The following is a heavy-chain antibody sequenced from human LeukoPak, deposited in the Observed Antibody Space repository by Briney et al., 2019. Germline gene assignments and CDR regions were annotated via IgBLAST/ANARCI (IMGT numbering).Heavy chain of an antibody. CDR3: ARDDDTGPYRFDS. CDR1: GYTFTQYG. CDR2: ISAFNGNT. V-gene: IGHV1-18*01. J-gene: IGHJ4*02. Sequence: ASVKVSCKASGYTFTQYGISWMRQAPGQGPEWMGWISAFNGNTKYPQRLQGRVTMTTDASTSTAYMDLRGLRSDDTAVYYCARDDDTGPYRFDSWGQGTLVTVSS. D-gene: IGHD3-22*01.